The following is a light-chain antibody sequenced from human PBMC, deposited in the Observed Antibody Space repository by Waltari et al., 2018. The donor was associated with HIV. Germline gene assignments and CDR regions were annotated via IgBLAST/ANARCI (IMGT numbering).Light chain of an antibody. CDR3: HQYASFSGT. CDR2: QAS. CDR1: QNVGAF. Sequence: DIRLTQSPSTLSASAGARVAITCRAGQNVGAFLAWYHQKPGKPPKLLIYQASILEGGVPSRFSGSVSGSDFTLTINRLQSDDFATYYCHQYASFSGTFGQGTKVEL. V-gene: IGKV1-5*03. J-gene: IGKJ1*01.